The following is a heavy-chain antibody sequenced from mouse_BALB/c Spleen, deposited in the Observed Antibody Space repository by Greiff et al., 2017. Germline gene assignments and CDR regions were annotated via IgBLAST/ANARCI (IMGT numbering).Heavy chain of an antibody. D-gene: IGHD1-1*01. CDR3: ARVGTTGFY. Sequence: VKLVESGPGLVAPSQSLSITCTASGFSLTGYGVNWVRQPPGKGLEWLGMIWGDGSTDANSAHKSRLSISKDNSKSQVFLKMSSLQTDDAARYYCARVGTTGFYWGQGTLVTVSA. V-gene: IGHV2-6-7*01. CDR2: IWGDGST. J-gene: IGHJ3*01. CDR1: GFSLTGYG.